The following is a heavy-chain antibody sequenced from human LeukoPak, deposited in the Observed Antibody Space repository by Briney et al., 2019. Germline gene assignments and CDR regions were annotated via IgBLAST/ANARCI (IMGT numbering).Heavy chain of an antibody. J-gene: IGHJ6*03. CDR2: ISAYNGNT. Sequence: ASVKVSCKASGYTFTSYGISWVRQAPGQGLEWMGWISAYNGNTNYAQKLQGRVTMTTDTSTGTAYMELRSLRSDDTAVYYCARDVYYDILTGDYYYYMDVWGKGTTVTVSS. CDR1: GYTFTSYG. V-gene: IGHV1-18*01. D-gene: IGHD3-9*01. CDR3: ARDVYYDILTGDYYYYMDV.